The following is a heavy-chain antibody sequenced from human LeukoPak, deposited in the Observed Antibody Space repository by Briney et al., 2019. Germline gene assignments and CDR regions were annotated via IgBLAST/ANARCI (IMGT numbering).Heavy chain of an antibody. CDR2: ISSSSSYI. CDR3: ARGSGHSFDY. V-gene: IGHV3-21*01. Sequence: PGGSLRLSCAASGFAFSSYSMNWVRQAPGKGPEWVSSISSSSSYIYYADSVKGRFTISRDNAKNSLYLQMNSLRAEDTAVYYCARGSGHSFDYWGQGTLVTVSS. CDR1: GFAFSSYS. D-gene: IGHD3-3*01. J-gene: IGHJ4*02.